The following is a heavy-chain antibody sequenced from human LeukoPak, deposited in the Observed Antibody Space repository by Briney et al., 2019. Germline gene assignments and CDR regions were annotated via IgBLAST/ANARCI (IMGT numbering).Heavy chain of an antibody. Sequence: GRSLRLSCAASGFTFSSYAMSWVRQAPGKGLEWVSAISGSGGSTYNADSVKGRFTISRDNSKNTLYLQMNSLRAEDTAVYYCAKLSGYNNEGGFDYWGQGTLVTVSS. CDR3: AKLSGYNNEGGFDY. CDR2: ISGSGGST. V-gene: IGHV3-23*01. J-gene: IGHJ4*02. D-gene: IGHD5-18*01. CDR1: GFTFSSYA.